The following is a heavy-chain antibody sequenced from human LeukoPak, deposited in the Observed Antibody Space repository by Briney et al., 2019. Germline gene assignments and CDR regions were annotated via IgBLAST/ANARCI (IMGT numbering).Heavy chain of an antibody. Sequence: ASVKVSCKTSGYIFNTYGISWVRQAPGQGLEWMAWIRGNNHNTKYAQKFHGRVTLTTDTSTSTAYMELRGLTSDDMAVYYCVRDSAYSPDYWGQGSPVTVSP. V-gene: IGHV1-18*03. CDR1: GYIFNTYG. D-gene: IGHD5-12*01. J-gene: IGHJ4*02. CDR3: VRDSAYSPDY. CDR2: IRGNNHNT.